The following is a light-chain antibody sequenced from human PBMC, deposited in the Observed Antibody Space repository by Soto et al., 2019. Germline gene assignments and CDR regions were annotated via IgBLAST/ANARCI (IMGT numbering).Light chain of an antibody. CDR2: GAS. CDR1: QSVGSSY. J-gene: IGKJ2*01. Sequence: EIVLTQSPGTLSLSPGERATLSCRARQSVGSSYLAWYQHKPGQAPRLLIYGASIRATGIPDRFSGSGSGTDFTLTISRLEPEDFAVYYCQQYGTSYTFGQGTKLEIK. CDR3: QQYGTSYT. V-gene: IGKV3-20*01.